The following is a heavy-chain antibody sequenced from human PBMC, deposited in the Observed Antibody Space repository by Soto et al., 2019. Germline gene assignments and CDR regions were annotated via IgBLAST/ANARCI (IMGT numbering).Heavy chain of an antibody. J-gene: IGHJ5*02. CDR3: ARDQSGIGWYVDWFDP. D-gene: IGHD6-19*01. CDR1: GFTFNNHA. Sequence: ASVKVSCKASGFTFNNHAIHWVRQAPGQRLEWMGWINAGNSNTYYSEKFKGRVTLTRDTVATTVYMELTSLTSEDTSIYYCARDQSGIGWYVDWFDPWGQGTLVTVSS. CDR2: INAGNSNT. V-gene: IGHV1-3*01.